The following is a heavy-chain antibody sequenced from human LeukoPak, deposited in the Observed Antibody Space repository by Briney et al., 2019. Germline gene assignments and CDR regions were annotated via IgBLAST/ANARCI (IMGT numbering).Heavy chain of an antibody. V-gene: IGHV4-34*01. CDR3: ASWNDVY. CDR1: GGSISSYY. CDR2: ITHSGST. J-gene: IGHJ4*02. Sequence: SETLSLTCTVSGGSISSYYWSWIRQPPGKGLEWIGEITHSGSTNYNPSLKSRVTISVDTSKNQFSLKLSSVTAADTAVYYCASWNDVYWGQGTLVTVSS. D-gene: IGHD1-1*01.